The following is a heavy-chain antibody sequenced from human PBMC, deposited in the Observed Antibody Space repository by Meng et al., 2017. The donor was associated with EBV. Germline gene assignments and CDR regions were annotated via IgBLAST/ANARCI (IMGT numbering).Heavy chain of an antibody. CDR1: GSTFTGYY. CDR2: INPNSGGT. CDR3: ARVGIAVAGTGDY. V-gene: IGHV1-2*06. D-gene: IGHD6-19*01. Sequence: QWPLALSGPAVKKPGAYVQVSCKASGSTFTGYYMHWVRQAPGQGLEWMGRINPNSGGTNYAQKFQGRVTMTRDTSISTAYMELSRLRSDDTAVYYCARVGIAVAGTGDYWGQGTLVTVSS. J-gene: IGHJ4*02.